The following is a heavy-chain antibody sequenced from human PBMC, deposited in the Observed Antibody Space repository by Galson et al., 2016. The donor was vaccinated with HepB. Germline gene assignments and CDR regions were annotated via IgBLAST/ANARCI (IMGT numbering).Heavy chain of an antibody. Sequence: SLRLSCAASGFTFSDYYMSWIRQAPGKGLEWVSYISSSGSTIYYADSVKGRFTISRDNAKNSLYLEMNSLRAEDTAVYYCAKDSSAYGWYFDYWGQGTLVTVSS. CDR1: GFTFSDYY. J-gene: IGHJ4*02. V-gene: IGHV3-11*01. CDR2: ISSSGSTI. CDR3: AKDSSAYGWYFDY. D-gene: IGHD3-22*01.